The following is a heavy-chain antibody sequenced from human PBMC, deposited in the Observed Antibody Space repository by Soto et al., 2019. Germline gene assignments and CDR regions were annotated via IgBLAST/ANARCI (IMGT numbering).Heavy chain of an antibody. Sequence: EVRLVESGGGLVQPGGSLRLSCAASGITISNYPMSWVRQAPGKGRDWVSGISGSGDTTYYADAAKGRFTISKDISRNSLFLQLDSLRVEASALYFCVKDDGGYPSTAPHWGQGTLVTVS. CDR2: ISGSGDTT. CDR1: GITISNYP. CDR3: VKDDGGYPSTAPH. D-gene: IGHD4-17*01. V-gene: IGHV3-23*04. J-gene: IGHJ4*02.